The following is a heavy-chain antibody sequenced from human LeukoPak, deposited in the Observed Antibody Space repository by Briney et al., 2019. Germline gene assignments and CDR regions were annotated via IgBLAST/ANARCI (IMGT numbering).Heavy chain of an antibody. CDR2: ISSSGSTI. CDR3: ARSAMRSSGSQFDY. J-gene: IGHJ4*02. CDR1: GFTFSDYY. D-gene: IGHD6-19*01. Sequence: GGSLRLSCAASGFTFSDYYMSWIRRAPGKGLEWVSYISSSGSTIYYADSVKGRFTISRDNAKNSLYLQMNSLRAEDTAVYYCARSAMRSSGSQFDYWGQGTLVTVSS. V-gene: IGHV3-11*04.